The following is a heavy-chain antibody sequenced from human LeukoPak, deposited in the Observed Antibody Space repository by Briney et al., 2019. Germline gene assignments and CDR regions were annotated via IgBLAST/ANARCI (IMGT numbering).Heavy chain of an antibody. Sequence: GGSLRLSCAASGFTFADYAMHWVRQTPGKGLEWVSGISWNSGNIDYADSVKGRFTISRDNAKNSLYLQMNSLRAEDTALYYCAKGRGYNYGYIFWYFDYWGQGTLVTVSS. CDR3: AKGRGYNYGYIFWYFDY. CDR1: GFTFADYA. V-gene: IGHV3-9*01. D-gene: IGHD5-18*01. J-gene: IGHJ4*02. CDR2: ISWNSGNI.